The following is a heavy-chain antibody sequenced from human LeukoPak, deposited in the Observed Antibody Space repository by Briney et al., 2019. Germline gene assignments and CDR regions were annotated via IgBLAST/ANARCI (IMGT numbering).Heavy chain of an antibody. J-gene: IGHJ4*02. CDR3: LGYYSGSPN. V-gene: IGHV3-74*01. D-gene: IGHD3-10*01. CDR2: ISSDGRTT. CDR1: GFTFSYNW. Sequence: GGSLRLSCAASGFTFSYNWMHWVRQAPGKGLVWVTRISSDGRTTHYADSVKGRFTISRDSAKNTLFLQMNDLRAEDTAVYYCLGYYSGSPNWGQGTLVTVSS.